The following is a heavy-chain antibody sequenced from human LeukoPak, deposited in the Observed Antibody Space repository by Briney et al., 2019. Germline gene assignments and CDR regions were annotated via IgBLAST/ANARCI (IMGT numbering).Heavy chain of an antibody. J-gene: IGHJ4*02. D-gene: IGHD2-21*01. CDR2: ISGSGGDT. Sequence: GGSLRLSCAASGFTFNSYAMSWVRQAPGKGLEWVSSISGSGGDTHYADSAKGRFSISRDNSKNTLYVQMNSLGAEDTAVYYCAKGAAGTLVGHYFDSWGQGTLVTVSS. V-gene: IGHV3-23*01. CDR3: AKGAAGTLVGHYFDS. CDR1: GFTFNSYA.